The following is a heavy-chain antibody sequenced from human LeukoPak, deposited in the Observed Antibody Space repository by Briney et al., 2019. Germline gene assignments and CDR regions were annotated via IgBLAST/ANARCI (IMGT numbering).Heavy chain of an antibody. CDR2: IRYDGTNK. Sequence: GGSLRLSCAASGFTFSSYGIHWVRQAPGKGLEWVAFIRYDGTNKYYADSVKGRFTISRDNAKNSLYLQMNSLRAEDTAVYYCAREAEMVRGVDYWGQGTLVTVSS. D-gene: IGHD3-10*01. J-gene: IGHJ4*02. V-gene: IGHV3-30*02. CDR3: AREAEMVRGVDY. CDR1: GFTFSSYG.